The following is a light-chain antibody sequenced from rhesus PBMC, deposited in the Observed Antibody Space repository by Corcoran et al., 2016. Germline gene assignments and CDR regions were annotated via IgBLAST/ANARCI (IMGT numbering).Light chain of an antibody. Sequence: QAALTQPRSVSGSPGQSVTISCTGTSSDIGAHNFVSWYHYRPGMAPKLILYELTKRPSGVSDRFSGSKSGNTASLTISGLQAEDETDYYCSSYAGSISFVFGSGTKLTVL. V-gene: IGLV2-32*02. CDR2: ELT. CDR1: SSDIGAHNF. J-gene: IGLJ6*01. CDR3: SSYAGSISFV.